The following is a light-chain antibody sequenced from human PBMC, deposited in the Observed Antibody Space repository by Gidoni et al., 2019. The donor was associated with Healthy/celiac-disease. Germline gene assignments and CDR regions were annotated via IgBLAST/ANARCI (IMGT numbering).Light chain of an antibody. V-gene: IGKV1-5*01. CDR3: QQYNSYSPT. CDR2: DAS. CDR1: QSMSSW. J-gene: IGKJ2*01. Sequence: DLQMTQSPSALSASVGDRGTIARRASQSMSSWLAWYQQKPGKAPKLLIYDASSLESGVPSRFSGSGSGTEFTRTISSLQPDDFATYYCQQYNSYSPTFGQGTKLEIK.